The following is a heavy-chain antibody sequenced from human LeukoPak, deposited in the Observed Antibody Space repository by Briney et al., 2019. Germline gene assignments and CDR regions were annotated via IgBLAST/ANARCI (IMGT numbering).Heavy chain of an antibody. CDR3: AAPNVLLWFGEFF. J-gene: IGHJ4*02. CDR2: IYYSGST. Sequence: PSQTLSLTCAVSGGSISSGGYSWSWIRQPPGKGLEWIGSIYYSGSTYYNPSLKSRVTISVDTSKNQFSLKLSSVTAADTAVYYCAAPNVLLWFGEFFWGQGTLVTVSS. V-gene: IGHV4-30-2*03. D-gene: IGHD3-10*01. CDR1: GGSISSGGYS.